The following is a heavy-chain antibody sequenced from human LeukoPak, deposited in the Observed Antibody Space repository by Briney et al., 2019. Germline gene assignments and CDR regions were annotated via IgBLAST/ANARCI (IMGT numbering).Heavy chain of an antibody. CDR2: IYSGGST. V-gene: IGHV3-53*01. CDR1: ALPPSNYA. D-gene: IGHD2-15*01. Sequence: HPGGSLRLSCAASALPPSNYAMSWVRQAPGKGLEWVSVIYSGGSTYYADSVKGRFTISRDNSKNTLYLQMINLRAEDTAVYYCARGGYCSGGSCYSLYFDLWGRGTLVTVSS. J-gene: IGHJ2*01. CDR3: ARGGYCSGGSCYSLYFDL.